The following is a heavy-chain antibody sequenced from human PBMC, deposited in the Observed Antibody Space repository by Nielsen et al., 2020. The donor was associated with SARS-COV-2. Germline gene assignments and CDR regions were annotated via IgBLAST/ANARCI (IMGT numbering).Heavy chain of an antibody. Sequence: ASVKVSCKASGYTFTSYYMHWVRQAPGQGLEWMGIINPSGGSTSYAQKFQGRVTMTRDTSTSTVYMELSSLRSEDTAVYYCARYVLLWFGELLDAERWFDPWGQGTLVTVSS. CDR2: INPSGGST. D-gene: IGHD3-10*01. CDR1: GYTFTSYY. CDR3: ARYVLLWFGELLDAERWFDP. V-gene: IGHV1-46*01. J-gene: IGHJ5*02.